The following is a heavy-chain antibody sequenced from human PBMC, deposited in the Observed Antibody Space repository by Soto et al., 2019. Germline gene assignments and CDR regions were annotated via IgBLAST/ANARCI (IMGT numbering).Heavy chain of an antibody. D-gene: IGHD4-17*01. CDR2: IIPIFGTA. V-gene: IGHV1-69*01. Sequence: QVQLVQSGAEVKKPGSSVKVSCKASGGTFSSYAISWVRQAPGQGLEWMGGIIPIFGTANYAQKFQGRVTITADESTSTAYMELSSPRSEDTAVYYCAILLSTVTTGFNWFDPWGQGTLVTVSS. CDR1: GGTFSSYA. CDR3: AILLSTVTTGFNWFDP. J-gene: IGHJ5*02.